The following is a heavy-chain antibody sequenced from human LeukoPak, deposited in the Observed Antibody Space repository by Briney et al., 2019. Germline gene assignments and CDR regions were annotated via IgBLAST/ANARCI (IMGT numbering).Heavy chain of an antibody. Sequence: SETRSLPCAVSRGSISSYYWSWIRQPPGKGLEWIGYIYYSGSPNYNPSLRSRVTISVDTSKNQFYLKLSSVTAADTAIYYCARGLTSYSRSSYWFDPWGQGALVTVSS. CDR2: IYYSGSP. D-gene: IGHD6-6*01. J-gene: IGHJ5*02. CDR3: ARGLTSYSRSSYWFDP. CDR1: RGSISSYY. V-gene: IGHV4-59*01.